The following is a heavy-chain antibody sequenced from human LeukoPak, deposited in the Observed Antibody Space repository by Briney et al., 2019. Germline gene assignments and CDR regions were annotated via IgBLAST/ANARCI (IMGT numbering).Heavy chain of an antibody. V-gene: IGHV3-30*02. J-gene: IGHJ4*02. D-gene: IGHD3-22*01. CDR3: AKDRKYYHDISGYYPN. Sequence: GGSLRLSCAASGFTFSSYGMHWVRQAPGKGLEWVAFIQYDGSNKYYADSVKGRVIISRDNSKNTLYLQMNSLRVEDTAVYYCAKDRKYYHDISGYYPNWGQGTLVTVSS. CDR1: GFTFSSYG. CDR2: IQYDGSNK.